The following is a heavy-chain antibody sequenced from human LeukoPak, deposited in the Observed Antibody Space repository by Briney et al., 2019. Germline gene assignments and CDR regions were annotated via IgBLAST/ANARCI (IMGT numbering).Heavy chain of an antibody. CDR1: GYFISSGYY. CDR2: IYHSGST. D-gene: IGHD4/OR15-4a*01. J-gene: IGHJ2*01. V-gene: IGHV4-38-2*02. Sequence: SETLSLTCTVSGYFISSGYYWGWIRQPPGKGLEWIGSIYHSGSTYYNPSLKSRVTISVDTSKNQFSLKLSSVTAADTAVYYCAGDGTLTTNWYFDLLGRGTLVTVSS. CDR3: AGDGTLTTNWYFDL.